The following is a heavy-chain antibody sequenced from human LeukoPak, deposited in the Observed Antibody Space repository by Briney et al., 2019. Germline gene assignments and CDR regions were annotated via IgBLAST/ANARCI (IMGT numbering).Heavy chain of an antibody. V-gene: IGHV4-59*08. CDR2: IYYSGST. J-gene: IGHJ4*02. D-gene: IGHD2-15*01. CDR3: ARTYCRGGSCHFDY. CDR1: GGSISTYY. Sequence: SETLSLTCTVSGGSISTYYWSWIRQPPGKGLEWIGYIYYSGSTDSNPSLKSRVAISVDTSKNQISLKLSSVTAADTAVYYCARTYCRGGSCHFDYWGQGTLVTVSS.